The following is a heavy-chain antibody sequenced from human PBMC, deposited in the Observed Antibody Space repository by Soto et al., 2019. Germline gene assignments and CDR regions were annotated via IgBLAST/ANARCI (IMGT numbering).Heavy chain of an antibody. CDR3: TPKNVITIFGVVITGIDY. CDR2: IKSKTDGGTT. J-gene: IGHJ4*02. V-gene: IGHV3-15*01. Sequence: EVQLVESGGGLVKPGGSLRLSCAASGFTFSNAWMSWVRQAPGKGLEWVGRIKSKTDGGTTDYAAPVKGRFTISRDDSKNTLYLQMNSLKTEDTAVYYCTPKNVITIFGVVITGIDYWGQGTLVTVSS. D-gene: IGHD3-3*01. CDR1: GFTFSNAW.